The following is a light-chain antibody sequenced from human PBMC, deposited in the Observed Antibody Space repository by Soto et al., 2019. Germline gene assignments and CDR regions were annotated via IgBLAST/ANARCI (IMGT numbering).Light chain of an antibody. J-gene: IGLJ2*01. CDR3: QSYDSSLSGYVV. CDR2: GNS. CDR1: STNIGAGYD. Sequence: QSVLTQPPSVSGAPGQWVTISCTGSSTNIGAGYDVHWYQQLPGTAPKLLIYGNSNRPSGVPDRFSGSKSGTSASLAITGRQDDDEADYYCQSYDSSLSGYVVFGGGTKLTVL. V-gene: IGLV1-40*01.